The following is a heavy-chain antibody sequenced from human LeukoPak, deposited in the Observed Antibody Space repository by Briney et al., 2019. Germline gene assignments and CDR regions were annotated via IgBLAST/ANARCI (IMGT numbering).Heavy chain of an antibody. CDR2: ISSDGSNK. Sequence: PGGSLRLSCAASGFTFSTFALHWVRQAPGKGLEWVTFISSDGSNKYYADSVRGRFTISRDNAKNSLYLQMNSLRAEDTVVYSCARDSALDYWGQGTLVTVSS. CDR1: GFTFSTFA. D-gene: IGHD3-10*01. CDR3: ARDSALDY. J-gene: IGHJ4*02. V-gene: IGHV3-30*04.